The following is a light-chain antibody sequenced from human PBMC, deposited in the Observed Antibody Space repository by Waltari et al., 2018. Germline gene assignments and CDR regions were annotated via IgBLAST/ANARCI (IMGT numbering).Light chain of an antibody. CDR2: EGN. J-gene: IGLJ1*01. CDR1: TSDVWTYNL. V-gene: IGLV2-23*01. CDR3: CSYVSNTYV. Sequence: QSALTQPASVSGSPGQSITISCTGTTSDVWTYNLVSWYQQHPGNAPKPIIVEGNKRPSGVSNRFFASKSGNTASLTISGLQADDEADYHCCSYVSNTYVFGTGTKVTVL.